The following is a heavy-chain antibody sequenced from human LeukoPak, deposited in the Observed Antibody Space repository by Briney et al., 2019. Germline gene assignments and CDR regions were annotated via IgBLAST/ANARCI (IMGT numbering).Heavy chain of an antibody. CDR1: GGSFSGYY. Sequence: SETLSLTCAVYGGSFSGYYWSWIRQPPGKGLEWIGEINHSGSTNYNPSLKSRVTISVDTSKNQFSLKLSSVTAADTAEYYCARRGVTTVTRAYYFDYWGQGTLVTVSS. D-gene: IGHD4-17*01. CDR3: ARRGVTTVTRAYYFDY. V-gene: IGHV4-34*01. J-gene: IGHJ4*02. CDR2: INHSGST.